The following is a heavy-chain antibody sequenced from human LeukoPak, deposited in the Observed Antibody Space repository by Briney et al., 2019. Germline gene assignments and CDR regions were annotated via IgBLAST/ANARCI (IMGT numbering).Heavy chain of an antibody. J-gene: IGHJ3*02. D-gene: IGHD1-1*01. Sequence: SETLSLTCAVYGGSFSGYYWSWIRQPPGKGLEWIGEINHSGSTNYNPSLKSRVTISVDTSKNQFSLKLSPVTAADTAVFYCARLSTWNDGVDAFDIWGQGTMVTVSS. V-gene: IGHV4-34*01. CDR2: INHSGST. CDR1: GGSFSGYY. CDR3: ARLSTWNDGVDAFDI.